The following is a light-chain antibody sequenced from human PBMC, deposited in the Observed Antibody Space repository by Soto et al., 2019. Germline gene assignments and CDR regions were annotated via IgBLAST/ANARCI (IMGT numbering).Light chain of an antibody. CDR1: QSVSSSY. J-gene: IGKJ1*01. CDR2: GAS. V-gene: IGKV3-20*01. Sequence: EIALTQSPGTLSLSPGERATLSCRASQSVSSSYLAWYQQKPGQAPRLLIYGASTRATGIPDRFSGSGSGTDFTLTISRLEPEDAAVYYCQHFGGPPRTFGQGPRVEIK. CDR3: QHFGGPPRT.